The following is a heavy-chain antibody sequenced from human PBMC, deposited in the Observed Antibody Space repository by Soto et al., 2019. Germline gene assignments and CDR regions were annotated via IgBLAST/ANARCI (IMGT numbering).Heavy chain of an antibody. CDR2: KSSSGDSI. V-gene: IGHV3-11*01. Sequence: QVQLVESGGGLVKPGGSLRLSCAASGITFSDCYMNWIRQAPGKGLEWVSYKSSSGDSINYAGSVRGRVTVSRDNAKNSLYLQMNSLRAEYTAMYYCARVRFGQWGYAMDVWGQGTTVTVSS. D-gene: IGHD3-10*01. J-gene: IGHJ6*02. CDR3: ARVRFGQWGYAMDV. CDR1: GITFSDCY.